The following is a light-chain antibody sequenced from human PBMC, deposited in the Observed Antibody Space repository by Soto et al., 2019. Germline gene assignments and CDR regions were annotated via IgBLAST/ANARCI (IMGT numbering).Light chain of an antibody. Sequence: EIVLTQSPATLSLSPGERATLSCRASQSVSSYLAWYQQKPGQAPRLLIYDASNRATGIPARFSGSGSGTDFTLTISSLEPEDFAVYYCQQRSKWPLTFGEGPRWRSN. V-gene: IGKV3-11*01. J-gene: IGKJ4*01. CDR3: QQRSKWPLT. CDR2: DAS. CDR1: QSVSSY.